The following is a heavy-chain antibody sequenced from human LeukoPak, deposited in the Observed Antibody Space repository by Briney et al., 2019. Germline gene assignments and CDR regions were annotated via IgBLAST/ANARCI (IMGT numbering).Heavy chain of an antibody. CDR2: VSSSGTAM. V-gene: IGHV3-11*01. J-gene: IGHJ5*02. CDR1: GFTFSDFY. D-gene: IGHD2-15*01. CDR3: ARVKGCTSESCYGSGWFDP. Sequence: GGSLRLSCAASGFTFSDFYMIWIRQAPGKGLEWVSYVSSSGTAMYYADSVKGRFTISRDNAKNSLYLQMSSLRVEDTAVYYCARVKGCTSESCYGSGWFDPWGQGTLLTVSS.